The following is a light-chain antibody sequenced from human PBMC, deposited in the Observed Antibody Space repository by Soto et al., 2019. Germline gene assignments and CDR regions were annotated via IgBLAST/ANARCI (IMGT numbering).Light chain of an antibody. Sequence: IQMTQSPSTLSASVGDRVTITCRASQGISSYLAWYQQKPGKAPKLLIYAASTLQSGVPSRFSGSGSGTDFTLTISCLQSEDFATYYCQQYYSYPFTFGGGTKVDIK. V-gene: IGKV1-8*01. CDR3: QQYYSYPFT. CDR1: QGISSY. J-gene: IGKJ4*01. CDR2: AAS.